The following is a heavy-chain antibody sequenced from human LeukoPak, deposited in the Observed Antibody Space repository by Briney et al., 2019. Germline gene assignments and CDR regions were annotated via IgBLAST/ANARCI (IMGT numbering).Heavy chain of an antibody. D-gene: IGHD3-22*01. J-gene: IGHJ4*02. V-gene: IGHV4-34*09. Sequence: SETLSLTCAVYGGSFSGYYWSWIRQPPGKGLEWIGEINHSGSTHYNPSLKSRVTISVDTSKNQFSLKLSSVTAADTAVYYCARASDTDSQFDYWGQGTLVTVSS. CDR1: GGSFSGYY. CDR2: INHSGST. CDR3: ARASDTDSQFDY.